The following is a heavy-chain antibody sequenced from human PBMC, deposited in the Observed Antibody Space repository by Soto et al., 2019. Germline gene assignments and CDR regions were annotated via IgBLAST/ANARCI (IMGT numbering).Heavy chain of an antibody. CDR1: GGSINSRSYY. J-gene: IGHJ5*02. CDR2: AYNSGST. Sequence: SETMYLTCTVSGGSINSRSYYWGWIRQPPGKGLEWIGSAYNSGSTNYNPSLKSRVTISVDTSKNQFSLKLSSVTAADTAVYYCARLPGITGTTRGENWFDPWGQGTLVTVSS. V-gene: IGHV4-39*01. CDR3: ARLPGITGTTRGENWFDP. D-gene: IGHD1-7*01.